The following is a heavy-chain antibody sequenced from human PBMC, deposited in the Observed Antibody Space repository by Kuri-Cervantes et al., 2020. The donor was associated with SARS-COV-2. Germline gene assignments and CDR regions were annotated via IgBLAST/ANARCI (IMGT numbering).Heavy chain of an antibody. V-gene: IGHV4-59*01. J-gene: IGHJ4*02. Sequence: SETLSLTCTVSGGSISSYYWSWIRQPPGKGLEWIGYIYYSGSTNYNPSLKSRVTISVDTSKNQFSLKLSSVTAADTAVYYCARREAGTKGIDYWGQGTLVTVSS. CDR2: IYYSGST. CDR3: ARREAGTKGIDY. D-gene: IGHD6-13*01. CDR1: GGSISSYY.